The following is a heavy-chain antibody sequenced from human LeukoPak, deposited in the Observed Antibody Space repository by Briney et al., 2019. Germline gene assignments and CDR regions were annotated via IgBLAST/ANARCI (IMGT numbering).Heavy chain of an antibody. Sequence: ASVKVSCKASGYTCTGYYMHWVRQAPGQGLEWMGRINPNSGGTNYAQKFQGRVTMTRDTSISTAYMELSRLRSDDTAVYYCAAYDGYDSYTDYWGQGTLVTVSS. J-gene: IGHJ4*02. V-gene: IGHV1-2*06. CDR3: AAYDGYDSYTDY. CDR1: GYTCTGYY. CDR2: INPNSGGT. D-gene: IGHD5-12*01.